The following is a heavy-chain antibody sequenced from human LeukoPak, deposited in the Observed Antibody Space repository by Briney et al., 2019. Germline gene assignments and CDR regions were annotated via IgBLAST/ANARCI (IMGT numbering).Heavy chain of an antibody. CDR3: ARHVWLQPFDY. V-gene: IGHV4-59*08. Sequence: SETLSLTCSVSGGSMNSYYWSWIRQSPGKGLEWIGYIYYSGSTNYNPSLKSRVTISVDTSKNQFSLKLSSVTAADAAVYYCARHVWLQPFDYWGQGTLVTVSS. CDR2: IYYSGST. CDR1: GGSMNSYY. D-gene: IGHD3-9*01. J-gene: IGHJ4*02.